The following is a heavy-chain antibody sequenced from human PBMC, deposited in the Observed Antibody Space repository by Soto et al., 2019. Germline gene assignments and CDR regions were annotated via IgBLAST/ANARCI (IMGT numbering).Heavy chain of an antibody. CDR1: GGSFSGYY. V-gene: IGHV4-34*01. CDR3: ARLMAETTYYYYYGMDV. J-gene: IGHJ6*02. D-gene: IGHD1-7*01. Sequence: SETLSLTCAVYGGSFSGYYWSWIRQPPGKGLEWIGEINHSGSTNYNPSLKSRVTISVDTSKNQFSLKLSSVTAADTAVYYCARLMAETTYYYYYGMDVWGQGTTVTVSS. CDR2: INHSGST.